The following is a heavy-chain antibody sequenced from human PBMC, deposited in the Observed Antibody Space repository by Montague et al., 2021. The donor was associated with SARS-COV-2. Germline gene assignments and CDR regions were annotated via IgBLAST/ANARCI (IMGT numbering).Heavy chain of an antibody. J-gene: IGHJ4*02. CDR1: GGSVRSSNDC. Sequence: SETLSLTCTVSGGSVRSSNDCWGWIRQPPGKGLEWIANFYYSGNTYYNPSLKSRVTISVDTSNNQFSLKLSSVTAADTAVYYRARGPKMYGELADYWGQGTLVTVSS. CDR2: FYYSGNT. D-gene: IGHD4-17*01. CDR3: ARGPKMYGELADY. V-gene: IGHV4-39*01.